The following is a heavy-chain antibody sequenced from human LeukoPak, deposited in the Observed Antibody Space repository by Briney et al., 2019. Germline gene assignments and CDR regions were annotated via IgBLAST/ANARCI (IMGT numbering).Heavy chain of an antibody. Sequence: GGSLRLSCAASGFTFSSYAMHWVRQAPGKGLEYVSAISSNGGSTYYANSVKGRFTISRDNSKNTLYLQMGSLRAEDMAVYYCAKSHSGWVFDYWGQGTLVTVSS. CDR3: AKSHSGWVFDY. CDR1: GFTFSSYA. CDR2: ISSNGGST. D-gene: IGHD6-19*01. V-gene: IGHV3-64*01. J-gene: IGHJ4*02.